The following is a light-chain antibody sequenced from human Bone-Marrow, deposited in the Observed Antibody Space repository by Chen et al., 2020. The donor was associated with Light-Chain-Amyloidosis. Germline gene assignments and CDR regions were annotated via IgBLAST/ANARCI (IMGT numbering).Light chain of an antibody. V-gene: IGLV3-21*02. CDR2: DDS. CDR3: QVWDRSSDRTV. Sequence: SYVLTQPSSVSVAPGQTATIACGGKNIGSTSVHWYQQTPGQAPLLVVYDDSDRPSGIPERLSGSNSGSTATLTISRVEAGDEADYYCQVWDRSSDRTVFGGGTKLTVL. J-gene: IGLJ3*02. CDR1: NIGSTS.